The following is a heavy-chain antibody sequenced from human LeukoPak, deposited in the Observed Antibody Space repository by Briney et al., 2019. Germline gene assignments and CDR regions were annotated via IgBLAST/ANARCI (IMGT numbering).Heavy chain of an antibody. V-gene: IGHV3-11*01. Sequence: PGGSLRLSCATSGFTFTDYYMSWVRQAPGKGLEWVSYISNTGRTTYDAESVKGRFTISRDNARKSVYLQMNSLGAEDTAMYYCVKDFDGSGPGHWGQGTLVTASS. CDR2: ISNTGRTT. D-gene: IGHD4-23*01. CDR1: GFTFTDYY. J-gene: IGHJ4*02. CDR3: VKDFDGSGPGH.